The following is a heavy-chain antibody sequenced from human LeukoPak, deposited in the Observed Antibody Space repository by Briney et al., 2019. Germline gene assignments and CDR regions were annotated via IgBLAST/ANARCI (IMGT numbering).Heavy chain of an antibody. CDR2: IYYSGST. Sequence: SETLSLTCTVSGGSISSSSYYWGWIRQPPGKGLEWIGSIYYSGSTYYNPSLKSRVTISVDTSKNQFSLKLSSVTAADTAVYYCARRGYSSSSGAFDIWGQGTMVTVSS. D-gene: IGHD6-6*01. CDR3: ARRGYSSSSGAFDI. V-gene: IGHV4-39*01. J-gene: IGHJ3*02. CDR1: GGSISSSSYY.